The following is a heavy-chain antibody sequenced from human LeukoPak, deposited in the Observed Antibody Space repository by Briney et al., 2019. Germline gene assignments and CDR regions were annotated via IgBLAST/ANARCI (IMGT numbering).Heavy chain of an antibody. CDR2: IYNSENN. J-gene: IGHJ4*02. D-gene: IGHD3-10*01. CDR1: GGSISSDY. V-gene: IGHV4-59*08. Sequence: PSETLSLTCTVSGGSISSDYWQWIRQPPGKGLEWVGYIYNSENNHYNSSLKSRVTISIDTSKNQFSLKLASVTAADTAVYYCATRGYWGQGTLVAVSS. CDR3: ATRGY.